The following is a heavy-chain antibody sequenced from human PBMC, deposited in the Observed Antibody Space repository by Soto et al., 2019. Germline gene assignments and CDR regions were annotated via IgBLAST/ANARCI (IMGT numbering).Heavy chain of an antibody. Sequence: QVQLVESGGGVVQPGRSLRLSCAASGFTFSSYGMHWVRQAPGKGLEWVAVIWYDGSNKYYADSVKGRFTISRDNSKNTLYLQMNSLRAEDTAVYYCARDKEQRRGRNWYFDLWGRGTLVTVSS. CDR3: ARDKEQRRGRNWYFDL. CDR1: GFTFSSYG. J-gene: IGHJ2*01. D-gene: IGHD6-25*01. CDR2: IWYDGSNK. V-gene: IGHV3-33*01.